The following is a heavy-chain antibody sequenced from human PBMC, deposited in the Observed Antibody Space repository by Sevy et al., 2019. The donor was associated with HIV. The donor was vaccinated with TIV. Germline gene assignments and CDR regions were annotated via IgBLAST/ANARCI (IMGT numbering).Heavy chain of an antibody. J-gene: IGHJ4*02. Sequence: GGSLRLSCAASGFAFDSYAMTWVRQAPGKGLEWVSGISGTGAGTYYADSVKGRFTISRDNSKNTVHLQMNSLRVEDTAVYYCAKDVRFGESEKPTFDYWGQGTLVTVSS. V-gene: IGHV3-23*01. CDR2: ISGTGAGT. CDR3: AKDVRFGESEKPTFDY. D-gene: IGHD3-10*01. CDR1: GFAFDSYA.